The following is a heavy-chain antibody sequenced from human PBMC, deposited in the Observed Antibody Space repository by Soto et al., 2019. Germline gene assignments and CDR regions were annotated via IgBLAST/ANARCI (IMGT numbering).Heavy chain of an antibody. Sequence: GGSLRLSCAASGFTFGSYAMSWVRQAPGKGLEWVSAISGSGGSTYYADSVKGRFTISRDNSKNTLYLQMNSLRAEDTAVYYCAKDPFSGSYHSLYYFDYWGQVTLVTVSS. V-gene: IGHV3-23*01. CDR2: ISGSGGST. D-gene: IGHD1-26*01. J-gene: IGHJ4*02. CDR3: AKDPFSGSYHSLYYFDY. CDR1: GFTFGSYA.